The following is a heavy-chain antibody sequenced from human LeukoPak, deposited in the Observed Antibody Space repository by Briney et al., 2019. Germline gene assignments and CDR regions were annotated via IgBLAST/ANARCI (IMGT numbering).Heavy chain of an antibody. Sequence: SGTLSLTFTVSGGSISRYYWSWIRQPPGKGLEGMGYIYYSGSTNYNPSLKSRVTISVATSKNQFSLKLSSVTAADTAVYYCARVEYSSSSRYYYYYYMDVWGKGATVTVSS. CDR3: ARVEYSSSSRYYYYYYMDV. V-gene: IGHV4-59*01. CDR1: GGSISRYY. CDR2: IYYSGST. D-gene: IGHD6-6*01. J-gene: IGHJ6*03.